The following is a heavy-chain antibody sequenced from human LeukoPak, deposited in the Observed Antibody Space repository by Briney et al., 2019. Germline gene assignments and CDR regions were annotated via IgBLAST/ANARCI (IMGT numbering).Heavy chain of an antibody. J-gene: IGHJ4*02. V-gene: IGHV2-5*02. CDR2: IYWDDDK. D-gene: IGHD4-17*01. CDR3: AHASTTVTGFDY. Sequence: SGPTLVKPTQTLTLTCTFSGFSLSTSGVGVGWIRQPPGKALEWLAPIYWDDDKRYSPSLKSRLTITKDTSKNQVVLTMTNMDPVDTATYYCAHASTTVTGFDYWGQGTLVAVSS. CDR1: GFSLSTSGVG.